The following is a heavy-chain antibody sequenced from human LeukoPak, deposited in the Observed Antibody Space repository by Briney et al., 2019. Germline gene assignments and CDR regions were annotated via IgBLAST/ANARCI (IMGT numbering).Heavy chain of an antibody. Sequence: GASVKVSCQASGYTFTAYYMHWVRQAPGQGLEWMGWINPNSGGTNYSQKFRGRITMTRDTSSFTAYMELSRLRSDDTAVYYCASSTSGRYVHALDIWGQGTMVTVSS. CDR1: GYTFTAYY. V-gene: IGHV1-2*02. J-gene: IGHJ3*02. D-gene: IGHD6-19*01. CDR3: ASSTSGRYVHALDI. CDR2: INPNSGGT.